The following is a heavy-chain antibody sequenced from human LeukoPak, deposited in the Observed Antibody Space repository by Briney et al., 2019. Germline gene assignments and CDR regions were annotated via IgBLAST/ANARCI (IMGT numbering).Heavy chain of an antibody. J-gene: IGHJ4*02. V-gene: IGHV3-66*01. CDR2: IYSGGST. D-gene: IGHD2-15*01. Sequence: PGGSLRLSCAASGFIVSSNYMSWVRQAPGKGLEWVSLIYSGGSTYYADSVKGRFTISRDNSKNTLYLQMNSLRAEDTAVYYCASLDYCSGGSCGSYWGQGTLVTVSS. CDR1: GFIVSSNY. CDR3: ASLDYCSGGSCGSY.